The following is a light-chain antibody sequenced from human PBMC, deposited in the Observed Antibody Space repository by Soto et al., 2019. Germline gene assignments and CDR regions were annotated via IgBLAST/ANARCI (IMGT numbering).Light chain of an antibody. CDR3: QQYNSYSWT. Sequence: DVQLTQSPSFLSASVGDRVTITCRASQDINSYLAWYQQRPGKAPDLLMSAASTFQSGVPSRFSGSGSGTEFTLTISSLQPDDFATYYCQQYNSYSWTFGQGTKVDIK. CDR1: QDINSY. V-gene: IGKV1-9*01. J-gene: IGKJ1*01. CDR2: AAS.